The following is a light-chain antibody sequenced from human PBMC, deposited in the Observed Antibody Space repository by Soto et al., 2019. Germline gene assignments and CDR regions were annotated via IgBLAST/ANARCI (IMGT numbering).Light chain of an antibody. V-gene: IGKV3D-20*01. CDR1: QSVSSSR. Sequence: EIVLTHSPGTLSLSPGERAALSCGASQSVSSSRLAWYQQKPALAPRLLIYDGFLRATGIPDRFSGSGSGTDFTLTISRLEPEDFAVYYCQQYGNSPITFGQGTRLEIK. J-gene: IGKJ5*01. CDR3: QQYGNSPIT. CDR2: DGF.